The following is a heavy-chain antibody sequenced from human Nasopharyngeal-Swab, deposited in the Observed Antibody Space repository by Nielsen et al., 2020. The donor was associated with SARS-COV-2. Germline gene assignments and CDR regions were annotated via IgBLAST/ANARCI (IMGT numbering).Heavy chain of an antibody. Sequence: SETLSPTCTVSGGSISSYYWSWIRQPPGKGLEWIGYIYYSGSTNYNPSLKSRVTISVDTSKNQFSLKLSSVTAADTAVYYCARGSPQTYYYYGMDVWGQGTTVTVSS. CDR3: ARGSPQTYYYYGMDV. CDR2: IYYSGST. V-gene: IGHV4-59*01. J-gene: IGHJ6*02. D-gene: IGHD6-6*01. CDR1: GGSISSYY.